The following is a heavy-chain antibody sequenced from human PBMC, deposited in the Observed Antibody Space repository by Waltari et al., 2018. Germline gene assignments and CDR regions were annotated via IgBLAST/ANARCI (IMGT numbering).Heavy chain of an antibody. CDR3: ARDRGRGIYLDS. V-gene: IGHV4-4*02. D-gene: IGHD2-15*01. J-gene: IGHJ4*02. Sequence: QMQLQESGPVLVKPSGTLSATCTVSGHHMISTDWWSLVRQSPEKGLEWIGQIQTGGRTHYNPSLESRVTISIDTSNNQFSLKVTSTTAADTAVYYCARDRGRGIYLDSWGRGTLVTVSP. CDR1: GHHMISTDW. CDR2: IQTGGRT.